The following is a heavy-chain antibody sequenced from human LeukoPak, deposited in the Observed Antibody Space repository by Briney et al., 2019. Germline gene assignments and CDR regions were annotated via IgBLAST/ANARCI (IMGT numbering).Heavy chain of an antibody. J-gene: IGHJ4*02. Sequence: PGGSLRLSCAASGFTFSTYAMHWVRQAPGKGLEYVSAISTNGDSTYYADSVKGRFTISRDNSKNTLYLQMNSLRAEDTAVYYCAKDPPITVTMIAGDWGFWGQGTLVTVSS. D-gene: IGHD3-22*01. V-gene: IGHV3-64*02. CDR1: GFTFSTYA. CDR3: AKDPPITVTMIAGDWGF. CDR2: ISTNGDST.